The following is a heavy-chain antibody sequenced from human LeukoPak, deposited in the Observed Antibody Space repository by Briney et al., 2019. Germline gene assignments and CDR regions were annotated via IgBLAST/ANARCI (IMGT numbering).Heavy chain of an antibody. CDR2: ISSSSSYI. D-gene: IGHD1/OR15-1a*01. V-gene: IGHV3-21*01. Sequence: PGGSLRLSCAASGFTFSSYSMNWVRQAPGKGLEWVSSISSSSSYIYYADSVKGRFTISRDNAKNSLYLQMNSLRAEDTAVYYRARFAWNTHYYGMDVWGQGTTVTVSS. CDR3: ARFAWNTHYYGMDV. J-gene: IGHJ6*02. CDR1: GFTFSSYS.